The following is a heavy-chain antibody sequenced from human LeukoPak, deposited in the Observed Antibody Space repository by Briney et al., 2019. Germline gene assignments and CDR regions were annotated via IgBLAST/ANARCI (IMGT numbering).Heavy chain of an antibody. Sequence: PSQTLSLTCTVSGGSISSGAYYWSWVRQPSEKGLEWIGYISHSGSTYYNPSFKSRVTVSLDRSKNQFSLNLNSVTAADTAVYYCARTVTTAEGSDAFDIWGQGTMVTVSS. CDR2: ISHSGST. CDR1: GGSISSGAYY. D-gene: IGHD4-17*01. CDR3: ARTVTTAEGSDAFDI. J-gene: IGHJ3*02. V-gene: IGHV4-30-2*01.